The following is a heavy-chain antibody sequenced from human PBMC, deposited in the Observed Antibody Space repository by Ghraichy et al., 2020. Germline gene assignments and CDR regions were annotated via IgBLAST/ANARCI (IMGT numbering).Heavy chain of an antibody. J-gene: IGHJ6*02. CDR2: INHSGST. V-gene: IGHV4-34*01. D-gene: IGHD3-16*01. Sequence: SETLSLTCAVYGGSFSAYYWSWIRQSPGKGLEWIGEINHSGSTNYNPSLKSRVTISVDTSKNEFPLKLSSVTAADTAVYYCARGGGTYYYYGMDVWGQGTTVTVSS. CDR1: GGSFSAYY. CDR3: ARGGGTYYYYGMDV.